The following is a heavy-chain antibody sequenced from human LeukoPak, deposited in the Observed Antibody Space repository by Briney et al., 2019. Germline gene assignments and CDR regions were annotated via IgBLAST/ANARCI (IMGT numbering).Heavy chain of an antibody. J-gene: IGHJ3*02. V-gene: IGHV4-30-2*01. Sequence: RTSETLSLTCTVSGGSISSGGYYWSWIRQPPGKGLEWIGYIYHSGSTYYNPSLKSRVTISVDRSKNQFSLKLSSVTAADTAVYYCACHGYNWNSDAFDIWGQGTMVTVSS. CDR2: IYHSGST. D-gene: IGHD1-7*01. CDR3: ACHGYNWNSDAFDI. CDR1: GGSISSGGYY.